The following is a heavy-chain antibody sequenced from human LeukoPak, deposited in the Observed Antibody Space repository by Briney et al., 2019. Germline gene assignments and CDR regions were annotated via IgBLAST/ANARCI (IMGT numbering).Heavy chain of an antibody. J-gene: IGHJ4*02. CDR2: INHSGST. Sequence: SETLSLTCAVYGGSFSGYYWSWIRQPPGKGLEWIGEINHSGSTNYNPSLKRRVTISVDTTKNQFSLKLSSVTAADTAVYYCARGTGDSSGYPHYYFDYWGQGTLVTVSS. CDR3: ARGTGDSSGYPHYYFDY. V-gene: IGHV4-34*01. D-gene: IGHD3-22*01. CDR1: GGSFSGYY.